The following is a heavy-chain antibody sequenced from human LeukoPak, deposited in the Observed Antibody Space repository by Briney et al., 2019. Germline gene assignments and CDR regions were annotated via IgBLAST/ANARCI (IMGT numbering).Heavy chain of an antibody. D-gene: IGHD2-21*02. V-gene: IGHV3-23*01. J-gene: IGHJ6*02. CDR2: ISGSGGST. Sequence: GGSLRLSCAASGFTFSSYAMSWVRQAPGKGLEWVSAISGSGGSTYYADSVKGRFTISRDNSKNTLYLQMNSLRAEDTAVYYCAKGALTTWYATVVTAIPEVFYGMDVWGQGTTVTVSS. CDR1: GFTFSSYA. CDR3: AKGALTTWYATVVTAIPEVFYGMDV.